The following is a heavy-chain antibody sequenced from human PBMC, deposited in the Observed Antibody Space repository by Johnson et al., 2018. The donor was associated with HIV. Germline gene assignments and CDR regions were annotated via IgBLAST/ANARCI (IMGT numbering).Heavy chain of an antibody. CDR1: GFTFSTYA. V-gene: IGHV3-30*14. D-gene: IGHD3-16*01. J-gene: IGHJ3*02. CDR2: ISYDGSNK. Sequence: QVQLVESGGGVVQPGRSLRLSCAASGFTFSTYAMHWVRQAPGKGLEWVAAISYDGSNKYYADSVKGRFTISRDNSKNTLYLQMGSLRAEDMAVYYCAREESSPGGVAFDIWGQGTMVTVSS. CDR3: AREESSPGGVAFDI.